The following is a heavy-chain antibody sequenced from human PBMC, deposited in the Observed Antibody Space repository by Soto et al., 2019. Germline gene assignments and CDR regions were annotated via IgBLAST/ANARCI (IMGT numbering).Heavy chain of an antibody. V-gene: IGHV1-18*01. CDR1: GYTFTSYG. CDR2: ISAYNGNT. CDR3: ARDLPTYYYGSGPNDGY. D-gene: IGHD3-10*01. J-gene: IGHJ4*02. Sequence: QVQLVQSGAEVKEPGASVKVSCKASGYTFTSYGISWVRQAPGQGLEWMGWISAYNGNTNYAQKLQGRVTMTTDTSTSTAYMELRSLRSDDTAVYYCARDLPTYYYGSGPNDGYWGQGTLVTVSS.